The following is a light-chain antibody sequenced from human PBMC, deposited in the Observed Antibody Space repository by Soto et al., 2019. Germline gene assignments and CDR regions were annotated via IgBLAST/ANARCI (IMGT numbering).Light chain of an antibody. V-gene: IGKV3-20*01. J-gene: IGKJ4*01. CDR2: GAS. CDR1: QTISRNY. CDR3: QEYNDWRPIT. Sequence: EVVLTQSPGTLSLSPGERATVSCRASQTISRNYLAWYQKKPGQAPRLLIYGASTRATGIPDRFTGSGSGTDFTLTIARLEPEDFAVYYCQEYNDWRPITFGGGTKVEIK.